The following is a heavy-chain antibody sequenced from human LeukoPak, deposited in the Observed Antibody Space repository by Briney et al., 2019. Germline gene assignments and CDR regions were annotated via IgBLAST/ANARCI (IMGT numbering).Heavy chain of an antibody. D-gene: IGHD1-7*01. Sequence: SETPSLTCAVSGYSISSGYYWSWIRQPAGKGLEWIGRIYTSGSTNYNPSLKSRVTMSVDTSKNQFSLKLSSVTAADTAVYYCARMKLELYAYYYYMDVWGKGTTVTVSS. CDR3: ARMKLELYAYYYYMDV. J-gene: IGHJ6*03. CDR1: GYSISSGYY. CDR2: IYTSGST. V-gene: IGHV4-4*07.